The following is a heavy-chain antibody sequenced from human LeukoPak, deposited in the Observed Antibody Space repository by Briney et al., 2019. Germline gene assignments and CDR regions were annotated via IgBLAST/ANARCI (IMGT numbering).Heavy chain of an antibody. J-gene: IGHJ4*02. V-gene: IGHV1-69*13. CDR2: IIPIFGTA. D-gene: IGHD2-15*01. CDR3: ARTLGYCSGGSCYWDY. CDR1: GYTFTSYY. Sequence: GASVNVSCKASGYTFTSYYMHWVRQAPGQGLEWMGGIIPIFGTANYAQKFQGRVTITADESTSTAYMELSSLRSEDTAVYYCARTLGYCSGGSCYWDYWGQGTLVTVSS.